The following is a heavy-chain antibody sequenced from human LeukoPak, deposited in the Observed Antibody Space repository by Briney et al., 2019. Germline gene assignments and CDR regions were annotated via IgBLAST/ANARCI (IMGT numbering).Heavy chain of an antibody. J-gene: IGHJ4*02. V-gene: IGHV1-3*01. CDR2: INAGNGNT. CDR3: ARSRYSSAYDY. D-gene: IGHD6-25*01. CDR1: GYIFTSYA. Sequence: ASVKVSCKASGYIFTSYAMHWVRPAAGQRLEWMGWINAGNGNTKYSQKFQDRVTITRDTSASTAYMELSSLRSEDTAVYYCARSRYSSAYDYWGQGTLVTVSS.